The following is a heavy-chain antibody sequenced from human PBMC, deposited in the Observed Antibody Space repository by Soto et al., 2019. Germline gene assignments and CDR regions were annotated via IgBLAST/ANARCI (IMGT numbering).Heavy chain of an antibody. V-gene: IGHV3-53*01. CDR3: VRDSETSSSWSLDY. CDR2: LSTGGFT. J-gene: IGHJ4*02. CDR1: GFNVSSDY. D-gene: IGHD6-13*01. Sequence: EVQLVESGGGLIQPGGSLRLSCTASGFNVSSDYMNWVRQAPGKGLEWVSVLSTGGFTYYADSVKGRFTISRDNSKNTLYLQMNSLRFEDTAVYYCVRDSETSSSWSLDYWGQGTLVTVSS.